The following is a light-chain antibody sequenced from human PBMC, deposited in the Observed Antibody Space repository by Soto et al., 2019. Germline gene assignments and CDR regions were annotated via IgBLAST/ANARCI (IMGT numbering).Light chain of an antibody. V-gene: IGKV3-11*01. Sequence: EIVLTQSPATLSLSPGARATLSCRASESVSSNLAWYQQKPGQAPRLLIYDASNSATGIPARFSGSGSSTDFTLTIGSLESGDSAVYYCQQRSNWPLTFGGGTKVEIK. CDR3: QQRSNWPLT. J-gene: IGKJ4*01. CDR1: ESVSSN. CDR2: DAS.